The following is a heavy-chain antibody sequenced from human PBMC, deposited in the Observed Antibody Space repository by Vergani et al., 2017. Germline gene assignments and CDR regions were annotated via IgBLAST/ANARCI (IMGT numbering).Heavy chain of an antibody. J-gene: IGHJ1*01. CDR3: AKDGPYCSSTSCYGYFQH. V-gene: IGHV3-23*04. Sequence: VQLVESGGGLVKPGGSLRLSCAASGFTFSDYYMSWIRQAPGKGLEWVSAISGSGGSTYYADSVKGRFTISRDNSKNTLYLQMNSLRAEDTAVYYCAKDGPYCSSTSCYGYFQHWGQGTLVTVSS. D-gene: IGHD2-2*01. CDR2: ISGSGGST. CDR1: GFTFSDYY.